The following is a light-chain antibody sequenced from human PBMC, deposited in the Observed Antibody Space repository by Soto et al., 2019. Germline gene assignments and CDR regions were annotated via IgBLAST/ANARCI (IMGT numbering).Light chain of an antibody. CDR2: DVS. CDR3: SSYTSSSTLWV. J-gene: IGLJ2*01. V-gene: IGLV2-14*01. Sequence: QSALTQPASVSGSPGQSITISCTGTSSDVGGYKYVSWYQQHPGKAPKLMIYDVSNRPSGVSNRFSCSKSGNTASLTISGLQAEDEADYYCSSYTSSSTLWVFGGGTKLTVL. CDR1: SSDVGGYKY.